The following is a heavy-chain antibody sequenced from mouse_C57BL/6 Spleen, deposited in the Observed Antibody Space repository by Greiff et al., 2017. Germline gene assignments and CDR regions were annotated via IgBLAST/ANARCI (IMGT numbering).Heavy chain of an antibody. CDR2: ISSGSSTI. D-gene: IGHD2-1*01. V-gene: IGHV5-17*01. CDR3: ARGDGNYGGFAY. CDR1: GFTFSDYG. Sequence: EVKLMESGGGLVKPGGSLKLSCAASGFTFSDYGMHWVRQAPEKGLEWVAYISSGSSTIYYADTVKGRFTISRDNAKNTLFLQRTRLRAEDTAMYYCARGDGNYGGFAYWGQGTLVTVSA. J-gene: IGHJ3*01.